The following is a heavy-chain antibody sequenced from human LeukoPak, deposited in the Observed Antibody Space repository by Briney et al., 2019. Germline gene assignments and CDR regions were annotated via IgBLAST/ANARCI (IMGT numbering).Heavy chain of an antibody. D-gene: IGHD4-17*01. V-gene: IGHV3-7*01. Sequence: RGSLTVSCAASGFTLSTSCMGWVRQAPGKGLEWVANIKQVGSEKYYVDSVRGRFTISRDKAKNSLYLQMNSLRAEDTGVYYCARDRVYGDYAGVVDYCGQGTLVTVSS. CDR2: IKQVGSEK. CDR3: ARDRVYGDYAGVVDY. J-gene: IGHJ4*02. CDR1: GFTLSTSC.